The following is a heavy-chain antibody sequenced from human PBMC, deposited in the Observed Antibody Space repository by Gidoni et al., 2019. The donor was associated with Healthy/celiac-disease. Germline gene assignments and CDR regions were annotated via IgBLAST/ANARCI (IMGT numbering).Heavy chain of an antibody. Sequence: QVQLVQSGAEVKKPGASVKVSCKASGYTFTGYYIHWVRQAPGQGLEWMGWINPNSGGTNYAQKFQGWVTMTRDTSISTAYMELSRLRSDDTAVYYCARGKQWLDNYYYGMDVWGQGTTVTVSS. V-gene: IGHV1-2*04. J-gene: IGHJ6*02. CDR2: INPNSGGT. CDR3: ARGKQWLDNYYYGMDV. CDR1: GYTFTGYY. D-gene: IGHD6-19*01.